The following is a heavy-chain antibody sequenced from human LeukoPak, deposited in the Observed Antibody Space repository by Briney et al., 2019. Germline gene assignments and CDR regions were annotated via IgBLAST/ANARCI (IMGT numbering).Heavy chain of an antibody. J-gene: IGHJ4*02. V-gene: IGHV1-8*03. D-gene: IGHD5-12*01. CDR2: MNPNSGST. Sequence: ASVKVSCKASGYTFTSYDINWVRQATGQGLEWMGWMNPNSGSTGYAQKFQGSVTITRNTSISTAYMELSGLRSEDTAVYYCARGRSTGYPYYFEYWGQGTLVTVSS. CDR1: GYTFTSYD. CDR3: ARGRSTGYPYYFEY.